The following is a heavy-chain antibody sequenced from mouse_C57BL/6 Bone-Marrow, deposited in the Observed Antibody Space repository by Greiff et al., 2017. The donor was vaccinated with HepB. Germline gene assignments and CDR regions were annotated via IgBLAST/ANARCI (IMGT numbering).Heavy chain of an antibody. CDR2: IDPSDSYT. Sequence: VQLQQPGAELVMPGASVKLSCKASGYTFTSYWMHWVKQRPGQGLEWIGEIDPSDSYTNYNQKFKGKSTLTVDKSSSTAYMQLSSLTSDDSAVYYCARGAYGSSFFYFDYWGQGTTLTVSS. CDR3: ARGAYGSSFFYFDY. J-gene: IGHJ2*01. V-gene: IGHV1-69*01. D-gene: IGHD1-1*01. CDR1: GYTFTSYW.